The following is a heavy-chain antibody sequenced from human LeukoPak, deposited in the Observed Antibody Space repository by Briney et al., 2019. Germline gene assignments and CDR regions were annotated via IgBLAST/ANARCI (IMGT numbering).Heavy chain of an antibody. CDR2: INNDGSST. CDR3: ARVAAAGTLDY. V-gene: IGHV3-74*01. CDR1: GFTFSSYW. Sequence: GGSLRLSCAASGFTFSSYWMRWVRQVPGKELMWVSRINNDGSSTSYADSVKGRFTISRDSAKNTLYLQMNSLRAEDTAVYYCARVAAAGTLDYWGQGSLVTVSS. J-gene: IGHJ4*02. D-gene: IGHD6-13*01.